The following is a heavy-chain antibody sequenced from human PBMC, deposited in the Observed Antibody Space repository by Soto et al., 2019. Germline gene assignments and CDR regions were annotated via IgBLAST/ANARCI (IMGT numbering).Heavy chain of an antibody. CDR3: ARARQYYDSEFDP. V-gene: IGHV4-31*03. CDR2: ISYSGRT. Sequence: QVQLQESGPGLVKPSQTLSLTCTVSGDSISSGAYYWSWIRQHPGKGLEWIGYISYSGRTYYNPSLKSRLTISLDTSENQSSLELTSVTAADTAMYYFARARQYYDSEFDPWGQGTLVTVSS. J-gene: IGHJ5*02. CDR1: GDSISSGAYY. D-gene: IGHD3-22*01.